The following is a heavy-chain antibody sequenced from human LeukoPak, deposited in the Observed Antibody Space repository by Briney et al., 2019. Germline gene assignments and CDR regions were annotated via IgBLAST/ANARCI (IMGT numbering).Heavy chain of an antibody. V-gene: IGHV1-8*01. CDR2: MNPNSGNT. CDR1: GYTFTSYD. CDR3: ARGRRVPAASYYYYMDV. J-gene: IGHJ6*03. Sequence: GASVKVSCKASGYTFTSYDINWVRQATGQGLEWMGWMNPNSGNTGYAQKFQGRVTITRNTSISTAYMELSSLRSEDTAVYYCARGRRVPAASYYYYMDVWGKGTTVTVSS. D-gene: IGHD2-2*01.